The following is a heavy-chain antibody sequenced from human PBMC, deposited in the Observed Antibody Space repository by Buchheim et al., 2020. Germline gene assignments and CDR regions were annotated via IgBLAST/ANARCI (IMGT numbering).Heavy chain of an antibody. J-gene: IGHJ2*01. CDR2: ITSSGGAI. Sequence: EVQLVESGGGSVQPGGSLRLSCAASGFTFSSYSMNWVRQAPGRGREWLSYITSSGGAIYYADSVKGRFTIPRDSAKNSLYLQMNSLTAEDTAVYYCARRGGPVIASAGSNWYFDLWGRGTL. CDR3: ARRGGPVIASAGSNWYFDL. D-gene: IGHD6-13*01. V-gene: IGHV3-48*01. CDR1: GFTFSSYS.